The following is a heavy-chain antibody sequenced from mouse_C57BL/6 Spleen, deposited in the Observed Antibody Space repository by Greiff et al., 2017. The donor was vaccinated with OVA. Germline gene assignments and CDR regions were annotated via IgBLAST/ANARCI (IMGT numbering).Heavy chain of an antibody. D-gene: IGHD1-1*01. J-gene: IGHJ2*01. V-gene: IGHV1-80*01. CDR2: IYPGDGDT. CDR1: GYAFSSYW. Sequence: QVQLKESGAELVKPGASVKISCKASGYAFSSYWMNWVKQRPGKGLEWIGQIYPGDGDTNYNGKFKGKATLTADKSSSTAYMQLSSLTSEDSAVYFCARTPPRVTTVVAPFDYWGQGTTLTVSS. CDR3: ARTPPRVTTVVAPFDY.